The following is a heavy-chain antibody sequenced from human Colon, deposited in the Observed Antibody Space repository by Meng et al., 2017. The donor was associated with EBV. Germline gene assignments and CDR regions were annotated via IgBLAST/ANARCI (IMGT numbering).Heavy chain of an antibody. D-gene: IGHD5-18*01. CDR3: ARGQLWLDY. CDR2: ISYDGSNK. V-gene: IGHV3-30-3*01. CDR1: EFTFSSYA. J-gene: IGHJ4*02. Sequence: QVQLVESGXGVVQPGRSLRLSCAASEFTFSSYAMHWVRQAPGKGLEWVAIISYDGSNKYYADSVKGRFTISRDNSKNTLYLEMNSLRAEDTAVYYCARGQLWLDYWGQGTLVTVSS.